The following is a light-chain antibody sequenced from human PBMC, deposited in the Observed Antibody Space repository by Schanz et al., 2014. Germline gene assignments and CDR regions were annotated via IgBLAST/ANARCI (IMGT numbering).Light chain of an antibody. CDR3: SSYAGNNNFVV. Sequence: QSALTQPPSASGSPGQSVTISCTGTSSDVGGYNYVSWYQQHPGKAPKLMIYKVTQRPPGVPDRFSASRSGFTAYLTVSGLQAEDEADYYCSSYAGNNNFVVFGGGTKLTVL. J-gene: IGLJ2*01. CDR2: KVT. CDR1: SSDVGGYNY. V-gene: IGLV2-8*01.